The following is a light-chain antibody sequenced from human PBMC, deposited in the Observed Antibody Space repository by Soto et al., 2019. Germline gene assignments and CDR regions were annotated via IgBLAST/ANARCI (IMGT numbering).Light chain of an antibody. J-gene: IGKJ1*01. CDR1: QSVSSN. V-gene: IGKV3-11*01. Sequence: EIVMTQSPATLSVSPGERATLSCRASQSVSSNLAWYQQKPGQAPRLLIYDASTRATGIPVRFSGSGSGTDYTLTITNLEPEDFAIYYCQQRSNWPWTFGQGTKVDIK. CDR3: QQRSNWPWT. CDR2: DAS.